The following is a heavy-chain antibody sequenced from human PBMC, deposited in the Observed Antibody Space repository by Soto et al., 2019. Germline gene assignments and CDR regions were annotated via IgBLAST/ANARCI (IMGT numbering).Heavy chain of an antibody. Sequence: SETLSLTCAVYGGSFSSYYWSWVRQPPGKGLEWIGEINHSGSTNYNPSLKSRVTISVDTSKNQCSLKPSSVTAADTAVYYCARALYSSSGYYYGVDVWGQGTTVTVSS. J-gene: IGHJ6*02. V-gene: IGHV4-34*01. CDR1: GGSFSSYY. CDR3: ARALYSSSGYYYGVDV. D-gene: IGHD6-6*01. CDR2: INHSGST.